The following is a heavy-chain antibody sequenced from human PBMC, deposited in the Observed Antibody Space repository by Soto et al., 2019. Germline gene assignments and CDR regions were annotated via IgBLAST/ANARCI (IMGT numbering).Heavy chain of an antibody. D-gene: IGHD2-8*01. J-gene: IGHJ4*02. V-gene: IGHV3-15*07. CDR2: IKSEIDGGTA. CDR3: TSELVPFDY. CDR1: GFAFSNTW. Sequence: ESGGGLVKPGGSLRVSCVGSGFAFSNTWMNWVRQAPGKGLEWVGRIKSEIDGGTADYAAPVKGRFTISRDDSKNTLYLQMNSLKTEDTAVYYCTSELVPFDYWGQGTLVTVSS.